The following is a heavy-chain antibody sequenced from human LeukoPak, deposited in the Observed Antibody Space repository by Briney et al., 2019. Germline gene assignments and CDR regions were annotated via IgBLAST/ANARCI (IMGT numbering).Heavy chain of an antibody. CDR3: ATQLDQYSSEGPIDY. V-gene: IGHV4-30-4*08. CDR2: IYYSGST. Sequence: SQTLSLTCTVSGGSISSGDYYWSWIRQPPGKGLEWIGYIYYSGSTYYNPSLKSRVTISVDTSKNQFSLKLSSVTAADTAVYYCATQLDQYSSEGPIDYWGQGTLVTVSS. CDR1: GGSISSGDYY. J-gene: IGHJ4*02. D-gene: IGHD6-19*01.